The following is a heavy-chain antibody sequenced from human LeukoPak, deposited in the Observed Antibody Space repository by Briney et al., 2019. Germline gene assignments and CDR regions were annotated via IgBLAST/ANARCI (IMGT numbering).Heavy chain of an antibody. Sequence: XLRLSCAASGFALSSHWMTWVRQVPGRGPEWVANVNRDGSETYYLDSVKGRFTISKDNAKNSLYLQMNSLRAEDTALYHCARNNGMDVWGQGTTVIVSS. CDR2: VNRDGSET. J-gene: IGHJ6*02. CDR1: GFALSSHW. V-gene: IGHV3-7*03. CDR3: ARNNGMDV.